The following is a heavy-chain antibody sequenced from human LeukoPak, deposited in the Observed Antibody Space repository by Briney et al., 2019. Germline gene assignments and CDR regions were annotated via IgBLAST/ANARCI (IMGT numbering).Heavy chain of an antibody. CDR3: ARFYYGSGSHSKGNFDY. D-gene: IGHD3-10*01. V-gene: IGHV4-34*01. Sequence: SETLSLTCAVYGGSFSGYYWSWIRQPPGKGLEWIGEINHSGGTNYNPSLKSRVTISVDTSKNQFSLKLSSVTAADTAVYYCARFYYGSGSHSKGNFDYWGQGTLVTVSS. J-gene: IGHJ4*02. CDR1: GGSFSGYY. CDR2: INHSGGT.